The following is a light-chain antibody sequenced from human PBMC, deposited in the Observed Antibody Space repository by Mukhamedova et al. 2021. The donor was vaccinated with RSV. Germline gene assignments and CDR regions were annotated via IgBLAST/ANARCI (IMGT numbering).Light chain of an antibody. CDR1: QSVSSSY. CDR2: GAS. CDR3: QQYNSSPWT. Sequence: GERATLSCRASQSVSSSYLAWYQQKPGQAPRPLIFGASSRASGIPDRFSGSGSGTDFTLTISRLEPEDFAVYYCQQYNSSPWTFG. V-gene: IGKV3-20*01. J-gene: IGKJ2*02.